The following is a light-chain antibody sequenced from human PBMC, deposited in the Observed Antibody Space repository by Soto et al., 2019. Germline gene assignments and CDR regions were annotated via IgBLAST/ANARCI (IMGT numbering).Light chain of an antibody. Sequence: IVLTQSPATLSVSPGERVTLSCRASHNIRDKLAWYQQKPGQAPRLLIYAASSRVTAVPARFSGSGSGTEFTLTISSLQSGDFTVYYWQQYSDWPRTFGGGTQVEIK. V-gene: IGKV3-15*01. J-gene: IGKJ4*01. CDR3: QQYSDWPRT. CDR2: AAS. CDR1: HNIRDK.